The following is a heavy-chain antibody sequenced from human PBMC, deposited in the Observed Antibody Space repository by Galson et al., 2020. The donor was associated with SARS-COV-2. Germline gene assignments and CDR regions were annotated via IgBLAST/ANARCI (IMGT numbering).Heavy chain of an antibody. Sequence: KMSGPTLVKPTQTLTLTCTFSGFSLSTSGVGVGWIRQPPGKALEWLALIYWDDDKRYSPSLKSRLTITKDTSKNQVVLTMTNMDPVDTATYYCAHHPPLNTESTPGGGLNAFDIWGQGTMVTVSS. CDR1: GFSLSTSGVG. V-gene: IGHV2-5*02. D-gene: IGHD4-4*01. J-gene: IGHJ3*02. CDR2: IYWDDDK. CDR3: AHHPPLNTESTPGGGLNAFDI.